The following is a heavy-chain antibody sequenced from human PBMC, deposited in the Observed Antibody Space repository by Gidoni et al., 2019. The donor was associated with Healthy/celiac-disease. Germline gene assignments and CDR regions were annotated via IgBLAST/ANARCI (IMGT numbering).Heavy chain of an antibody. CDR1: GFTFDVYA. D-gene: IGHD7-27*01. Sequence: EVQLVESGGGLVQPGRSLRLSCAASGFTFDVYAMHWVRQAPGKGLEWVSGISWNSGSIGYADSVKGRFTISRDNAKNSLYLQMNSLRAEDTALYYCAKDIRAGDPDAFDIWGQGTMVTVSS. V-gene: IGHV3-9*01. CDR2: ISWNSGSI. J-gene: IGHJ3*02. CDR3: AKDIRAGDPDAFDI.